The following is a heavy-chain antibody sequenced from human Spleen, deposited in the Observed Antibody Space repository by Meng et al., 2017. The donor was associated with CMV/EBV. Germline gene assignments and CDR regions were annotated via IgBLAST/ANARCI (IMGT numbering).Heavy chain of an antibody. V-gene: IGHV3-23*01. J-gene: IGHJ4*02. CDR1: GCAVNNYS. CDR3: AKTPGMVVPAAPDY. Sequence: ASGCAVNNYSMTWYRQARGRGLEWVSTVSSGGVNTNCTDSVKGRFTISRDNSKNTLYLQMNSLRAEDTAVYYCAKTPGMVVPAAPDYWGQGTLVTVSS. D-gene: IGHD2-2*01. CDR2: VSSGGVNT.